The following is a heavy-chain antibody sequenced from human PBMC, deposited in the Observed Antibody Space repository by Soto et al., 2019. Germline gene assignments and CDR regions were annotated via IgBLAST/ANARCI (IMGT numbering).Heavy chain of an antibody. J-gene: IGHJ5*02. V-gene: IGHV1-18*01. CDR1: GYTFTSYG. CDR2: ISAYNGNT. Sequence: GASVKVSCKASGYTFTSYGISWVRQAPGQGLEWMGWISAYNGNTNYAQKLQGRVTMTTDTSTSTAYMELRSLRSDDTAVYYCVRGWLRYFASPTAQRMNWFDPWGQGTLVTVSS. CDR3: VRGWLRYFASPTAQRMNWFDP. D-gene: IGHD3-9*01.